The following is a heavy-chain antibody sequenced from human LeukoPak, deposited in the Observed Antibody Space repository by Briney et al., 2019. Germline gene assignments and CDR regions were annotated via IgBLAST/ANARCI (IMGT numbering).Heavy chain of an antibody. V-gene: IGHV1-2*02. CDR1: GYTFTGYY. CDR3: ARPLTRGGYGSGSYGY. J-gene: IGHJ4*02. CDR2: INRNSGGT. Sequence: GASVKVSCKASGYTFTGYYMHWVRQAPGQGLEWMGWINRNSGGTNYAQKFQGRVTMTRDTSISTAYMELSRLRSDDTAVYYCARPLTRGGYGSGSYGYWGQGTLVSVSS. D-gene: IGHD3-10*01.